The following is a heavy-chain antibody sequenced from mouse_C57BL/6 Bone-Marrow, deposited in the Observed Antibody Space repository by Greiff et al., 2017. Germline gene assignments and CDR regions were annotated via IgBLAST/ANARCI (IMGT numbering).Heavy chain of an antibody. CDR1: GFTFSSYA. Sequence: LVESGGGLVKPGGSLKLSCAASGFTFSSYAMSWVRQTPEKRLEWVATISDGGSYTYYPDNVKGRFTISRDNAKNNLYLQMSHLKSEDTAMYYCARDIYDGYYVGAMDYWGQGTSVTVSS. D-gene: IGHD2-3*01. CDR2: ISDGGSYT. CDR3: ARDIYDGYYVGAMDY. J-gene: IGHJ4*01. V-gene: IGHV5-4*01.